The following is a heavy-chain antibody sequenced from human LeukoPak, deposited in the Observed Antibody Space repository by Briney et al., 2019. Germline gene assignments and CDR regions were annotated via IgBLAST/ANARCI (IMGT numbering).Heavy chain of an antibody. V-gene: IGHV4-34*01. CDR3: ARDLQWLVRYYFDY. CDR2: INHSGST. D-gene: IGHD6-19*01. J-gene: IGHJ4*02. Sequence: SETLSLTCAVYGGSFSGYYWSWIRQPPGKGLVWIGEINHSGSTNYNPSLKSRVTISVDTSKNQFSLKLSSVTAADTAVYYCARDLQWLVRYYFDYWGQGTLVTVSS. CDR1: GGSFSGYY.